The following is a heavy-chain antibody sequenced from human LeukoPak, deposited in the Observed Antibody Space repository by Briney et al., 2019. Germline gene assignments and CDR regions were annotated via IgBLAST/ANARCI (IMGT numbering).Heavy chain of an antibody. CDR2: IIPIFGTA. D-gene: IGHD2-2*01. CDR1: GGTFSSYA. CDR3: ARGVPAATYYFDY. V-gene: IGHV1-69*13. J-gene: IGHJ4*02. Sequence: GASVNVSCKASGGTFSSYAISWVRQAPGQGLEWMGGIIPIFGTANYAQKFQGRVTITADESTSTAYMELSSLRSEDTAVYYCARGVPAATYYFDYWGQGTLVTVSS.